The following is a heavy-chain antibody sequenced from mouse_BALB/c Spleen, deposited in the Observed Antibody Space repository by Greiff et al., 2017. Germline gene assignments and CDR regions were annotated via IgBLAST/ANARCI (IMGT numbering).Heavy chain of an antibody. V-gene: IGHV1S22*01. Sequence: LQQPGSELVRPGASVKLSCKASGYTFTSYWMHWVKQRPGQGLEWIGNIYPGSGSTNYDEKFKSKATLTVDTSSSTAYMQLSSLTSEDSAVYYCTRRDYYGSSHWFAYWGQGTLVTVSA. D-gene: IGHD1-1*01. CDR1: GYTFTSYW. CDR3: TRRDYYGSSHWFAY. CDR2: IYPGSGST. J-gene: IGHJ3*01.